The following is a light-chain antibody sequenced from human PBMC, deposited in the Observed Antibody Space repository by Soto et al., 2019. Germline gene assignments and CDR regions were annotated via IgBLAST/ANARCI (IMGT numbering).Light chain of an antibody. V-gene: IGLV2-8*01. CDR2: EVI. Sequence: QSALTQPPSASGSPGQSVTISCTGTSSDVGDYNYVSWYQQHPGKAPTLLIYEVIKRPSGVPDRFSGSKSGNTASLTVSGLQAEDEADYYCNSYTSSTSLPYVFGTGTKVTVL. J-gene: IGLJ1*01. CDR3: NSYTSSTSLPYV. CDR1: SSDVGDYNY.